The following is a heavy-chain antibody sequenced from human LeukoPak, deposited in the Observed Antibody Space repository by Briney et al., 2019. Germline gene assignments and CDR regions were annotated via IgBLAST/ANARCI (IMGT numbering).Heavy chain of an antibody. J-gene: IGHJ4*02. V-gene: IGHV3-21*01. CDR2: ISSSSSYI. D-gene: IGHD3-22*01. Sequence: GGSLRLSCAASGFTFSSYSMNWVRQAPGKGLEWVSSISSSSSYIYYADSVKGRFTISRDNAKNSLYLQMNSLRAEDTAVYYCARDILVYYDSSGPFDYWGQGTLVTVSS. CDR1: GFTFSSYS. CDR3: ARDILVYYDSSGPFDY.